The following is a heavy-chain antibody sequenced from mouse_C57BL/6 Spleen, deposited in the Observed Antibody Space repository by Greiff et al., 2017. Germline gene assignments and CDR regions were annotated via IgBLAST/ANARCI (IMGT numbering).Heavy chain of an antibody. CDR3: AGLLRESFDY. CDR1: GYTFTSYW. CDR2: LHPNSGST. D-gene: IGHD1-1*01. J-gene: IGHJ2*01. Sequence: QVQLQQPGAELVKPGASVKLSCKASGYTFTSYWMHWVKQRPGHGLEWIGMLHPNSGSTNYNEKFKSKATLTVDTSSSTAYMQLSSLTSEDSAGYYGAGLLRESFDYWGQGTTLTVAS. V-gene: IGHV1-64*01.